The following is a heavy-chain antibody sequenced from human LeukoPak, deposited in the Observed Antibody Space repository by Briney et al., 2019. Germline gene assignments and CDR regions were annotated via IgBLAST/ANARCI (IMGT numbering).Heavy chain of an antibody. CDR1: GFTFSRYA. J-gene: IGHJ4*02. CDR3: ASVAADYYFDH. V-gene: IGHV3-23*01. D-gene: IGHD6-19*01. CDR2: ISDSGTRT. Sequence: GGSLRLPCAASGFTFSRYAMSWVRQAPGKGLEWVSLISDSGTRTYYADSVKGRFTISRDNSKNTLYVQMTSLRAEDTAVYYCASVAADYYFDHWGQGTLATVSS.